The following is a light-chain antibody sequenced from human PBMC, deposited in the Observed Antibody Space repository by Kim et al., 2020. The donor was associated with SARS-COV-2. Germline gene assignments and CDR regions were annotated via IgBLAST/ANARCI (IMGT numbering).Light chain of an antibody. V-gene: IGKV3-20*01. Sequence: IVFPPSPVPLSLSPGERATLSCRASQSVSSSYLAWYQQKPGQAPRLLIYGASSRATGIPDRFSGSGSGTDFTLTISRLEPEDFAVYYCQQYGSSFTFGPGTKVDIK. CDR1: QSVSSSY. CDR2: GAS. J-gene: IGKJ3*01. CDR3: QQYGSSFT.